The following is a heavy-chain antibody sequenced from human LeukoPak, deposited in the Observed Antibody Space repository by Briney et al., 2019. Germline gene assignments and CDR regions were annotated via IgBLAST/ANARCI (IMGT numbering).Heavy chain of an antibody. CDR1: GLTFSSYW. J-gene: IGHJ3*02. CDR3: ARDLAGPPQEAFDI. Sequence: GGSLRLSCAASGLTFSSYWMSWVRQAPGKGLEWVANIKQDGSERHYVDSVTGRFTISRDNTKNSLYLQMNSLRADDTAVYYCARDLAGPPQEAFDIWGQGTMVTVSS. V-gene: IGHV3-7*01. CDR2: IKQDGSER.